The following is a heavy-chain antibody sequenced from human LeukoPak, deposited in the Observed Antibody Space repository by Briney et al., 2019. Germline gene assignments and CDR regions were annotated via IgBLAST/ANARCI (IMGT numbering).Heavy chain of an antibody. CDR2: IYYSGST. J-gene: IGHJ6*02. Sequence: SETLSLTCTVSGGSISSYYWSWIRQPPGKGLEWIGYIYYSGSTNYNPPLKSRVTISVDTSKNQFSLKLSSVTAADTAVYYCARGSPHYDFWSGGKDYYYYGMDVWGQGTTVTVSS. D-gene: IGHD3-3*01. CDR3: ARGSPHYDFWSGGKDYYYYGMDV. CDR1: GGSISSYY. V-gene: IGHV4-59*01.